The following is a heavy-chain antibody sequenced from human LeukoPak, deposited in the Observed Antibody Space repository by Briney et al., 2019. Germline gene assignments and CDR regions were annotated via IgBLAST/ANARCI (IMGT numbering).Heavy chain of an antibody. CDR3: ARVRGRRIITMIVGWPDDAFDI. CDR2: IYYSGST. CDR1: GGSISSYY. J-gene: IGHJ3*02. D-gene: IGHD3-22*01. Sequence: SETLSLTCTVSGGSISSYYWSWIRQPPGKGLEWIGYIYYSGSTNYNPSLKSRVTISVDTSKNQFSLKLSSVTAADTAVYYCARVRGRRIITMIVGWPDDAFDIWGQGTMVTVSS. V-gene: IGHV4-59*01.